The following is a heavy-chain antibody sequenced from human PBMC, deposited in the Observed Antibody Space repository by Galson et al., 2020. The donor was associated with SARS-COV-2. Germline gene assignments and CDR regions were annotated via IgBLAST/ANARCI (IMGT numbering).Heavy chain of an antibody. CDR2: IYYNGNT. V-gene: IGHV4-39*01. Sequence: SETLSLTCTVSGASISSGNYYWGWIRQPPGKGLEWIGSIYYNGNTYYNPSLKSRVTISVDTSKNQFSLKLSSVTAADTAVYYCARHLAASRCVVIPAGSRAYCLDYWGRGTLVAVAS. J-gene: IGHJ4*02. D-gene: IGHD6-19*01. CDR3: ARHLAASRCVVIPAGSRAYCLDY. CDR1: GASISSGNYY.